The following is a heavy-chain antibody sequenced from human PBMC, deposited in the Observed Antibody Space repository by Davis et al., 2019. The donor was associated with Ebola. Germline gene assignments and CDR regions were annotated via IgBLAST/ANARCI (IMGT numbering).Heavy chain of an antibody. CDR2: IYSGGST. D-gene: IGHD3-22*01. Sequence: GGSLRLSCADPVITFSSYAMTWVLQAPGKGLEWVSVIYSGGSTYYADSVKGRFTISRDNSKNTLYLQMNSLRAEDTAVYYCARDPIRYDSSGYYYYYYGMDVWGKGTTVTVSS. J-gene: IGHJ6*04. CDR1: VITFSSYA. CDR3: ARDPIRYDSSGYYYYYYGMDV. V-gene: IGHV3-53*01.